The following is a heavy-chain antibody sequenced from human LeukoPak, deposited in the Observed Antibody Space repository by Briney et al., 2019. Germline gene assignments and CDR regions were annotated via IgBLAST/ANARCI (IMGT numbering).Heavy chain of an antibody. D-gene: IGHD6-13*01. CDR1: GFTFSNYA. CDR3: AKDRSIAAAANYFDY. Sequence: GGSLRLSCAASGFTFSNYAMSWVRQAPGTGLEWVSTISGSGVGTYYADSVKGRFTISRDNSKNTLYLQVNSLRAKDTAVYYCAKDRSIAAAANYFDYWGQGTLVTVSS. V-gene: IGHV3-23*01. CDR2: ISGSGVGT. J-gene: IGHJ4*02.